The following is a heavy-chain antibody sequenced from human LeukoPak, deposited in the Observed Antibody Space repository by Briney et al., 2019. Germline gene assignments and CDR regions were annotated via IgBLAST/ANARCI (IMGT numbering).Heavy chain of an antibody. CDR2: INPNSGGT. CDR1: GYTFTGYY. CDR3: ASPKVGATAPFDY. D-gene: IGHD5-12*01. Sequence: ASVKVSCKASGYTFTGYYMHWVRQAPGQGLEWMGWINPNSGGTNYAQKFQGRVTMTRDTSISTAYMELSRLRSDDTAVYYCASPKVGATAPFDYWGQGTLVTVSS. J-gene: IGHJ4*02. V-gene: IGHV1-2*02.